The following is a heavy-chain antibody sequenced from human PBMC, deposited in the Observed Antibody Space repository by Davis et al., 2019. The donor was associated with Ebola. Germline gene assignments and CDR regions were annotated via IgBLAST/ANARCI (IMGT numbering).Heavy chain of an antibody. V-gene: IGHV3-30-3*01. CDR3: ARNFAVVTGYFDY. J-gene: IGHJ4*02. CDR1: GFTFSSYA. CDR2: ISYDGSNK. D-gene: IGHD4-23*01. Sequence: GESLKISCAASGFTFSSYAMHWVRQAPGKGLEWVAVISYDGSNKYYADSVKGRFTISRDNSKNTLYLQMNSLRAEDTAVYYCARNFAVVTGYFDYWGQGTLVTVSS.